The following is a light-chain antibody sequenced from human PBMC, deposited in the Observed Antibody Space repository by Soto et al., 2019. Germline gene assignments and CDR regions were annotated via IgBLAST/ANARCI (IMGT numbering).Light chain of an antibody. Sequence: MTQSPATLSVSVGDRATLSCRANQSVRYCLAWYQQKAGQAPKLLIYGASRRATGIPARFSGSGSGTDFTLTINSLEPEDFATYYCQQANTSPWTFGQGTKVDIK. CDR3: QQANTSPWT. CDR2: GAS. CDR1: QSVRYC. J-gene: IGKJ1*01. V-gene: IGKV3D-15*01.